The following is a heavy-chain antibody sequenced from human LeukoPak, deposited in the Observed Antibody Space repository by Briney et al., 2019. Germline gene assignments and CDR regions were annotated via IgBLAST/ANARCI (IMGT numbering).Heavy chain of an antibody. Sequence: PGGSLRLSCAASGFTVSSNYMSWVRQAPGKGLEWVAFIRYDGSNKYYADSVKGRFTISRDNSKNTLYLQMNSLRAEDTAVYYCAKGHCSGGSCYFFDYWGQGTLVTVSS. J-gene: IGHJ4*02. D-gene: IGHD2-15*01. CDR1: GFTVSSNY. CDR2: IRYDGSNK. CDR3: AKGHCSGGSCYFFDY. V-gene: IGHV3-30*02.